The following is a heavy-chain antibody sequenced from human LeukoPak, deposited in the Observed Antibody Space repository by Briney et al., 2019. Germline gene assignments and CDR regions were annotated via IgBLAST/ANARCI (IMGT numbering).Heavy chain of an antibody. V-gene: IGHV4-34*01. CDR1: GGSFSGYY. D-gene: IGHD2-2*02. CDR2: INHSGST. J-gene: IGHJ6*02. CDR3: ARGRYGLYNYYYYGMDV. Sequence: SETLSLTCAVYGGSFSGYYWSWIRQPPGKGLEWIGEINHSGSTNYNPSLKSRVTISVDTSKNQFSLKLGSVTAADTAVYYCARGRYGLYNYYYYGMDVWGQGTTVTVSS.